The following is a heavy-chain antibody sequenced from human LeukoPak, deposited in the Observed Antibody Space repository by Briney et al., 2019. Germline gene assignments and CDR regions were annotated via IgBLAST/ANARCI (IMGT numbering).Heavy chain of an antibody. CDR1: GYTFTSYY. CDR2: INPSGGST. CDR3: ARDSGWYRFDY. Sequence: ASVRVSCKASGYTFTSYYMHWVRQAPGQGLEWMGIINPSGGSTSYAQKFQGRVTMTRDTSTSTVYMELSSLRSEDTAVYYCARDSGWYRFDYWGQGTLVTVSA. D-gene: IGHD6-13*01. V-gene: IGHV1-46*01. J-gene: IGHJ4*02.